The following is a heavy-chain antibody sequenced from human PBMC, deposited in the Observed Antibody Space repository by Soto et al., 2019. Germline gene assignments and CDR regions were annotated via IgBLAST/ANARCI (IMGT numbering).Heavy chain of an antibody. CDR1: GYSFTSYW. CDR2: IDPSDSYT. V-gene: IGHV5-10-1*01. D-gene: IGHD3-22*01. J-gene: IGHJ4*02. Sequence: GQSLKLSCKGSGYSFTSYWISWVRQMPGKGLEWMGRIDPSDSYTNYSPSFQGHVTISADKSISTAYLQWSSLKASDTAMYYCARTYAQSSGYDYWGQGTLVTVAS. CDR3: ARTYAQSSGYDY.